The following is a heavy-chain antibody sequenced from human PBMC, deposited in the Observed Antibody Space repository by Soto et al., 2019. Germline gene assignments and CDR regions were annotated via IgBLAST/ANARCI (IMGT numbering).Heavy chain of an antibody. J-gene: IGHJ5*02. Sequence: ASVKVSCKTSGYTFTQYSMYWVRQAPGQSLEWMGWISTVNGKTKYSQKFQDRVSITRDTSANTVYVELTSLRVEDTGVYYCAREGVDPWGQGTLVTXS. CDR1: GYTFTQYS. D-gene: IGHD3-16*01. V-gene: IGHV1-3*04. CDR2: ISTVNGKT. CDR3: AREGVDP.